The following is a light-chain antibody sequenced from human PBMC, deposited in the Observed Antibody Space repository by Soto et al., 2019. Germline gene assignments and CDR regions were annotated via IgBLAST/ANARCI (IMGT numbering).Light chain of an antibody. CDR2: GAS. Sequence: IFLTHSPGALSLSPGERATVSCRASQSVTRNYLAWYQQKPGQAPRLLFFGASIRATGIPDRFSGSGSGKELTITISRMEPEDFEVYTCKKYGSSKTKFGQGTNVDIK. V-gene: IGKV3-20*01. CDR3: KKYGSSKTK. J-gene: IGKJ1*01. CDR1: QSVTRNY.